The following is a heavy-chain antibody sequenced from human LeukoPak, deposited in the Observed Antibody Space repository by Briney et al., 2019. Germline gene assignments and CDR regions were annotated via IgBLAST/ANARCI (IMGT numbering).Heavy chain of an antibody. CDR1: GFTFSSYA. J-gene: IGHJ4*02. V-gene: IGHV3-30-3*01. CDR2: ISYDGNNK. D-gene: IGHD5/OR15-5a*01. Sequence: PGRSLRLSCAASGFTFSSYAMHWVRQAPGKGLEWVAVISYDGNNKYYADSVKGRFTISRDNSKNTLYLQMNSLRAEDTAVYYCARDESTPRYYFDYWGQGTLVTVSS. CDR3: ARDESTPRYYFDY.